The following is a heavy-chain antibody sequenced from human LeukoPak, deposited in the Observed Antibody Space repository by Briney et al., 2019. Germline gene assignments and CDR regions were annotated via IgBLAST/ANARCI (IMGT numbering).Heavy chain of an antibody. Sequence: ASVKTSCRASGAIGDNFSNYAISWVRQAPGQGLEWMGRIIPVVDVSQYAQNFQGRVTITADISTSTVYMEMSGLRSEDTAMFYCAREETGGDATVRFDDWGQGTLVTVSA. CDR2: IIPVVDVS. CDR1: GAIGDNFSNYA. J-gene: IGHJ4*02. V-gene: IGHV1-69*04. CDR3: AREETGGDATVRFDD. D-gene: IGHD2-8*02.